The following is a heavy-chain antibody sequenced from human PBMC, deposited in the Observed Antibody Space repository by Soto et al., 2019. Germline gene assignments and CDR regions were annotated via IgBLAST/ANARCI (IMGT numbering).Heavy chain of an antibody. D-gene: IGHD3-10*01. CDR1: GFTFSNYA. CDR2: INDSGGST. J-gene: IGHJ4*02. V-gene: IGHV3-23*01. Sequence: GSLRLSCAASGFTFSNYAMSWVRQAPGKGLEWVSAINDSGGSTYSADSVKGRFTISRDNSKNTLYLLMNSLRADDTAVYYCARRRDASGSYFDSWGQGTLVTVSS. CDR3: ARRRDASGSYFDS.